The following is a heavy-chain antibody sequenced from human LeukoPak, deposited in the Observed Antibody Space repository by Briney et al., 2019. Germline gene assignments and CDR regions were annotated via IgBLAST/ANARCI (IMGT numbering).Heavy chain of an antibody. Sequence: GGSLRLSCAASGFTFSSYEMNWVRQAPGKRLEWVSYISSSAGSIYLADSVKDRFSVSRDNAKNSLYLQMTSLRAEDTGIYYCAGVLLSGYDRPIDFWGQGTLVTVSS. CDR1: GFTFSSYE. J-gene: IGHJ4*02. V-gene: IGHV3-48*03. D-gene: IGHD5-12*01. CDR3: AGVLLSGYDRPIDF. CDR2: ISSSAGSI.